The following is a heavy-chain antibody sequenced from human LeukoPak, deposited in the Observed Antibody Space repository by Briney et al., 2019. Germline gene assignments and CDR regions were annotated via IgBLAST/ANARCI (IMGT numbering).Heavy chain of an antibody. D-gene: IGHD1-7*01. CDR3: ASPKTGTTSYFDY. CDR2: IYYSGST. CDR1: DGSISSSSYY. V-gene: IGHV4-39*01. J-gene: IGHJ4*02. Sequence: PSETLSLTCTVSDGSISSSSYYWGWIRQPPGKGLEWIGSIYYSGSTYYNPSLKSRVTISVDTSKNHFSLKLSSVTAADTAVYYCASPKTGTTSYFDYWGQGTLVTASS.